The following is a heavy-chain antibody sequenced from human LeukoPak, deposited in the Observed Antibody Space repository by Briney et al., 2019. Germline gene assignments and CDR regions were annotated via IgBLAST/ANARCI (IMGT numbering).Heavy chain of an antibody. V-gene: IGHV4-34*01. CDR3: ASLQWELLPDYFDY. CDR2: INHSGST. CDR1: GGSFSGYY. J-gene: IGHJ4*02. D-gene: IGHD1-26*01. Sequence: SETLSLTCAVYGGSFSGYYWSWIRQPPGKGLGWIGEINHSGSTNYNPSLKSRVTISVDTSKNQFSLKLSSVTAADTAVYYCASLQWELLPDYFDYWGQGTLVTVSS.